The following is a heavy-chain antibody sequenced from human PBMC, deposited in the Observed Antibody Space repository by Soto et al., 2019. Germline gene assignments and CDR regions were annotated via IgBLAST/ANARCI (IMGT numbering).Heavy chain of an antibody. Sequence: GASVKVSCKASGYTFTSYGISWVRQAPGQGLEWMGWISAYNGNTNYAQKLQGRVTMTTDTSTSTAYMELRSLRSDDTAVYYCARDLVPGTSKPNWFDPWGQGTLVTVSS. CDR3: ARDLVPGTSKPNWFDP. V-gene: IGHV1-18*01. D-gene: IGHD1-1*01. CDR2: ISAYNGNT. J-gene: IGHJ5*02. CDR1: GYTFTSYG.